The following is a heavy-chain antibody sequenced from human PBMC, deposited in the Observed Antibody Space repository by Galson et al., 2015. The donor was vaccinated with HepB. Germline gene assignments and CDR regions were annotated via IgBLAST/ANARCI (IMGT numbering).Heavy chain of an antibody. J-gene: IGHJ4*02. CDR3: AKQHWPFEDCFDS. CDR2: ISGSPSTT. V-gene: IGHV3-23*01. Sequence: SLRLSCAASGFTFRSYAMSWVRQAPGKGLEWVSGISGSPSTTYYADSVKGRFTISRDDSKNMVFLQMNSLKAEDTAVYYCAKQHWPFEDCFDSWGLGTLVTVSS. CDR1: GFTFRSYA. D-gene: IGHD1-1*01.